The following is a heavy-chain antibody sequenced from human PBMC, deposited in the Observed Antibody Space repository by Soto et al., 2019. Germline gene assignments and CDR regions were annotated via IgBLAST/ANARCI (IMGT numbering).Heavy chain of an antibody. Sequence: SQTLSLTCAIPGDSVSSNSAAWQWLRQYPSRGLEWLGRTYYRSKWYHDYAVSVKSRITINPDTSKNQFSLQLNSVTPEDTAVYYCARAVRVRGVIILDAFDIWGQVTKGTVAS. CDR1: GDSVSSNSAA. D-gene: IGHD3-10*01. J-gene: IGHJ3*02. V-gene: IGHV6-1*01. CDR3: ARAVRVRGVIILDAFDI. CDR2: TYYRSKWYH.